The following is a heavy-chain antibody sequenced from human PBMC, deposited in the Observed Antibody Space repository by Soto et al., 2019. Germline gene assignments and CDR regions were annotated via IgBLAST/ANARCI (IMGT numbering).Heavy chain of an antibody. CDR1: GGSFSGYY. V-gene: IGHV4-34*01. CDR3: ASRHYYYDSSGSDY. J-gene: IGHJ4*02. CDR2: INHSGST. D-gene: IGHD3-22*01. Sequence: PSETLSLTCAVYGGSFSGYYWSWIRQPPGKGLEWIGEINHSGSTNYNPSLKSRVTISVDTSKNQFSLKLSSVTAADTAVYYCASRHYYYDSSGSDYWGQGTLVTVSS.